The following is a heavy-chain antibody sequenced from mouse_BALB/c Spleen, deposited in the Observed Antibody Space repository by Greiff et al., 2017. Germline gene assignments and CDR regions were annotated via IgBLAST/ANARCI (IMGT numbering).Heavy chain of an antibody. Sequence: EVKLMESGPGLVKPSQSLSLTCTVTGYSITSDYAWNWIRQFPGNKLEWMGYISYSGSTSYNPSLKSRISITRDTSKNQFFLQLNSVTTEDTATYYCASWGDCYFSFAYWGQGTLVTVSA. V-gene: IGHV3-2*02. CDR1: GYSITSDYA. CDR2: ISYSGST. J-gene: IGHJ3*01. CDR3: ASWGDCYFSFAY. D-gene: IGHD2-3*01.